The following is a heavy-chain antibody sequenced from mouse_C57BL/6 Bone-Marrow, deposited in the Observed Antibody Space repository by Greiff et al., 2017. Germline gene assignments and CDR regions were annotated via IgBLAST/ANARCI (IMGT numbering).Heavy chain of an antibody. CDR1: GYTFTSYW. CDR2: IDPNSGGT. D-gene: IGHD4-1*01. V-gene: IGHV1-72*01. CDR3: ASFKGTGDLDY. J-gene: IGHJ2*01. Sequence: VQLQQPGAELVKPGASVKLSCKASGYTFTSYWMHWVKQRPGRGLEWIGSIDPNSGGTKYNQKFKSKATLTVDKPSSTAYMQLSSLTSEDSAVYDCASFKGTGDLDYWGQGTTLTVSS.